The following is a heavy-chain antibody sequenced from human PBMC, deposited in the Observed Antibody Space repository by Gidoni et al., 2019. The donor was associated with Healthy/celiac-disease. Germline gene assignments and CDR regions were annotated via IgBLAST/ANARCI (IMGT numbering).Heavy chain of an antibody. V-gene: IGHV3-53*02. D-gene: IGHD5-18*01. Sequence: EVQLVETGGGLIQPGGSLRLSCAASGFTVSSNYMSWVRQAPGKGLEWFSVIYSGGSTYYADSVKGRFTISRDNSKNTLYLQMNSLRAEDTAVYYCARARGNTAMVWAFDIWGQGTMVTVSS. CDR2: IYSGGST. CDR1: GFTVSSNY. CDR3: ARARGNTAMVWAFDI. J-gene: IGHJ3*02.